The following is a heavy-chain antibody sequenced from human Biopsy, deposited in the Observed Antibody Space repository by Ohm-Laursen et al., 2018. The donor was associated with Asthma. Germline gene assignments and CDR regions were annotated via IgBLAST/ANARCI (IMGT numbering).Heavy chain of an antibody. Sequence: SDTLSLTCAVAGGSISSGGYYWSWIRQHPGEGLEWIGYVYHSGTSYYNPSLKSRVTISVDTSKNQFSLNLNSVTAADTAVYFCARVAYYNARRGYYYLFDYWGQGTLVAVSS. CDR1: GGSISSGGYY. CDR2: VYHSGTS. J-gene: IGHJ4*02. CDR3: ARVAYYNARRGYYYLFDY. V-gene: IGHV4-31*11. D-gene: IGHD3-22*01.